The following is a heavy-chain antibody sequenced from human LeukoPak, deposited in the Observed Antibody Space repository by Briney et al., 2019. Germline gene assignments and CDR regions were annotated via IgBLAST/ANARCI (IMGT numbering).Heavy chain of an antibody. Sequence: SETLPLTCVVYGGSFSDYYWSWIRQPPGKGLEWIGEIDHGGITNYNPSLKSRVSISVDTSKNQFSLNLSSVTAADTAVYYCASGDGEGWHHYWGQGTLVTVST. J-gene: IGHJ4*02. CDR1: GGSFSDYY. CDR2: IDHGGIT. CDR3: ASGDGEGWHHY. D-gene: IGHD3-10*01. V-gene: IGHV4-34*01.